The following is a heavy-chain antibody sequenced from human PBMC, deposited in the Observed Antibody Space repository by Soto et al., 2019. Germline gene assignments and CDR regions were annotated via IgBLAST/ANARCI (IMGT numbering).Heavy chain of an antibody. CDR3: AKNGCSYPACYPYYYHGDG. V-gene: IGHV3-23*01. CDR1: GFRLSDSA. Sequence: EVQLLESGGGLVQPGGSLRLSCAASGFRLSDSAVSWVRQAPGKGLEWVSSLTVTGDSAFYSDSVKGRFTISRDISKSKLYLEMNSLRAEDPAVYYCAKNGCSYPACYPYYYHGDGWGRGTTVTVSS. J-gene: IGHJ6*03. CDR2: LTVTGDSA. D-gene: IGHD2-15*01.